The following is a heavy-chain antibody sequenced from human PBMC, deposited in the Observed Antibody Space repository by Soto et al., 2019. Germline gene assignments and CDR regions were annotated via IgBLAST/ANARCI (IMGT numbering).Heavy chain of an antibody. CDR1: GYSFTNND. V-gene: IGHV1-8*01. CDR3: ARLHGYSSGWYEY. CDR2: MNPGSGDT. Sequence: ASVKVSCKASGYSFTNNDVTWVRQATGQGLEWMGWMNPGSGDTGYAQKFQGRVTMTRDISIATAYMELTRLSSDDTAVYYFARLHGYSSGWYEYWGQGTMVTLSS. D-gene: IGHD6-19*01. J-gene: IGHJ4*02.